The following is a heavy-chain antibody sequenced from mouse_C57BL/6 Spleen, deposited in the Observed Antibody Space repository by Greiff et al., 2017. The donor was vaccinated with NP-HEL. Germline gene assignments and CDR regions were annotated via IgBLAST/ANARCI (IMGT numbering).Heavy chain of an antibody. CDR1: GYTFTSYW. CDR3: ARMREEHPYFDV. V-gene: IGHV1-50*01. Sequence: QVQLQQPGAELVKPGASVKLSCKASGYTFTSYWRQWVKQRPGQGLEWIGEIDPSDSYTNYNQKFKGKATLTVDTSSSTAYMQLSSLTSEDSAVYYCARMREEHPYFDVWGTGTTVTVSS. J-gene: IGHJ1*03. CDR2: IDPSDSYT.